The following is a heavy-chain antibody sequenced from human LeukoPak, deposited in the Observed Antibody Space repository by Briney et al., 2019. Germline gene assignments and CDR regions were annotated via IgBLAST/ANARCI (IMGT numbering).Heavy chain of an antibody. CDR3: ARQEITVFGVVTYNWFDP. CDR2: IYYSGST. CDR1: GGSINNGY. D-gene: IGHD3-3*01. Sequence: SETLSLTCSVSGGSINNGYWSWIRQPPRKGLEWIGYIYYSGSTNYNPSLKSRVTISVDTSKNQLSLKLSSVTAADTAVYYCARQEITVFGVVTYNWFDPWGQGSLVIVSS. V-gene: IGHV4-59*08. J-gene: IGHJ5*02.